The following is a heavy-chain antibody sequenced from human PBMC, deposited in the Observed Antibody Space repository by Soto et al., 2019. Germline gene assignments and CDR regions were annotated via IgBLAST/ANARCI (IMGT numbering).Heavy chain of an antibody. V-gene: IGHV3-23*01. Sequence: EVQLLAAGGGLVQPGGSLRLSRAASGFTFSSYAMSWVRQAPGKGLGWVSAISGSGGSTYYADSVKGRFTISRDNSKNTLYLQMNSLRAEDTAVYYCAKRREVCGGDCYDYWGQGTLVTVSS. J-gene: IGHJ4*02. D-gene: IGHD2-21*01. CDR1: GFTFSSYA. CDR2: ISGSGGST. CDR3: AKRREVCGGDCYDY.